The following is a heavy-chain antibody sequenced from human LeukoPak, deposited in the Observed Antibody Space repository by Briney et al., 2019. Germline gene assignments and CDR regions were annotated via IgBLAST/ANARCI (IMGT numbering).Heavy chain of an antibody. CDR3: ARFRSGWYMDL. CDR1: GFTFSSYA. J-gene: IGHJ4*02. D-gene: IGHD6-19*01. V-gene: IGHV3-30-3*01. Sequence: PGGSLRLSCAASGFTFSSYAMHWVRQAPGKGLEWVAVISYDGSNKCYADSVKGRFTISRDNSKNTLYLQMNSLRAEDTAVYYCARFRSGWYMDLWGQGTLVTVSS. CDR2: ISYDGSNK.